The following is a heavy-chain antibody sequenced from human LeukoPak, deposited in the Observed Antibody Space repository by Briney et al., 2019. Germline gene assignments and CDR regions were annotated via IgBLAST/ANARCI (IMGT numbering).Heavy chain of an antibody. CDR3: ARNRYYYGSGSYFFDY. D-gene: IGHD3-10*01. J-gene: IGHJ4*02. Sequence: ASVKVSCKASGGTFSSYAISWVRQAPGQGLEWMGWISAYNGNTNYAQKFQGRVTMTTDTSTSTAYMELRSLRSDDTAFYYCARNRYYYGSGSYFFDYWGQGTLVTVSS. V-gene: IGHV1-18*01. CDR2: ISAYNGNT. CDR1: GGTFSSYA.